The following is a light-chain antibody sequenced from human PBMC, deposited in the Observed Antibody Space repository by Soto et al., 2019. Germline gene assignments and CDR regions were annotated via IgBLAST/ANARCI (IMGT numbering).Light chain of an antibody. V-gene: IGKV3-20*01. CDR2: DTS. Sequence: EFVVSQSPGTPSLSACERTTLSSGASQSLANSFIAWYQQKPGQAPRLLIYDTSSRASGIPDRFSGSGSGTDFTLTISRLETEDFAVFYCQQYGTSEIIFGQGTRLEIK. J-gene: IGKJ5*01. CDR3: QQYGTSEII. CDR1: QSLANSF.